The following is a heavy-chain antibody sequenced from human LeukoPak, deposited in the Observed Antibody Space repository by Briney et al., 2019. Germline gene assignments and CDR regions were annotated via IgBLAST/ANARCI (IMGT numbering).Heavy chain of an antibody. D-gene: IGHD3-3*01. J-gene: IGHJ6*03. CDR3: ARAARSGYSGYYYYYMDV. Sequence: SETLSLTCTVSGGSISSYYWSWIRQPPGKGLEWIGYIYYSGSTNYNPSLKSRVTISVDTSNNQFSLKLSSVTAADTAVYYCARAARSGYSGYYYYYMDVWGKGTTVTVSS. CDR1: GGSISSYY. V-gene: IGHV4-59*01. CDR2: IYYSGST.